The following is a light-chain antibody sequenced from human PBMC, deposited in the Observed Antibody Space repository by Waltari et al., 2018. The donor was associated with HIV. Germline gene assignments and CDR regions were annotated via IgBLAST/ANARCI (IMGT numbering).Light chain of an antibody. CDR1: SSNIGRDH. V-gene: IGLV1-47*01. CDR3: AAWNDSLSGYV. Sequence: QSVLTQPPSASGTPGQRVTISCSGSSSNIGRDHVSWYQQLPGTAPILLINRNNQRPSGVPDRFSVSKSGTSASLSISGLRSEDEADYYCAAWNDSLSGYVFGTGTKVTV. CDR2: RNN. J-gene: IGLJ1*01.